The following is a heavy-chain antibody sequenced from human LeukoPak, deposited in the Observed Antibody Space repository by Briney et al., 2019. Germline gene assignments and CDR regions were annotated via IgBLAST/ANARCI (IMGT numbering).Heavy chain of an antibody. V-gene: IGHV1-8*01. Sequence: ASVKVSCKTSGYPFTTYEIYWARQAAGQGLEWMGWVHPDTGYADYAQKFQGRVTMTSDTSISTAYMELSSLRSDDTAVYFCARGPRNDPWGQGTLVTVSS. CDR2: VHPDTGYA. J-gene: IGHJ5*02. CDR1: GYPFTTYE. D-gene: IGHD1-14*01. CDR3: ARGPRNDP.